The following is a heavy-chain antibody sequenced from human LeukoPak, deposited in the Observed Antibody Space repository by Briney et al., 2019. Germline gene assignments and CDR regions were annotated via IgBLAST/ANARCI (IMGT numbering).Heavy chain of an antibody. CDR2: ISWNSGSI. J-gene: IGHJ4*02. Sequence: GGSLRLSCAASGFTFDDYAMHWVRQAPGKGLEWVSGISWNSGSIGYADSVKGRFTISRDNAKNSLYLQMNSLRAEDTALYYCAKVLSRGEPGEYRHGGWYYFDYWGQGTLVTVSS. V-gene: IGHV3-9*01. CDR3: AKVLSRGEPGEYRHGGWYYFDY. D-gene: IGHD6-19*01. CDR1: GFTFDDYA.